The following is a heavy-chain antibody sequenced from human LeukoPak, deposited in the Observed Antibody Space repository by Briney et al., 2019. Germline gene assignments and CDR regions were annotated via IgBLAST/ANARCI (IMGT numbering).Heavy chain of an antibody. Sequence: GASVKVSCKASGYTFTSYGISWVRQAPGQGLEWMGWISAYNGNTNYAQKLQGRVTMTTDTSTSTAYMELRSLRSDDTAVYYCARDPVGTHRQWPEYFDYWGQGTLVTVSS. CDR2: ISAYNGNT. D-gene: IGHD6-19*01. CDR3: ARDPVGTHRQWPEYFDY. CDR1: GYTFTSYG. J-gene: IGHJ4*02. V-gene: IGHV1-18*01.